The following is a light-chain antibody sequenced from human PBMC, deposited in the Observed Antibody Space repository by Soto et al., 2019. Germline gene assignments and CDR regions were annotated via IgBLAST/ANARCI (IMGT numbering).Light chain of an antibody. CDR1: QSVSSSN. CDR2: GPA. Sequence: EIVLTQSPGTLSLSPGERATLSCRASQSVSSSNLAWYQQKPGQAPRLLIYGPASRATGTPDRFSGSGSGTDFTLTISRLEPEDFAVYYCQQYGSLPRTFGQGTKVEIK. CDR3: QQYGSLPRT. J-gene: IGKJ1*01. V-gene: IGKV3-20*01.